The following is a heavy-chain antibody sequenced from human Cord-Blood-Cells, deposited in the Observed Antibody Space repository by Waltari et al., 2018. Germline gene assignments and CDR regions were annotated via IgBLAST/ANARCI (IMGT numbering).Heavy chain of an antibody. CDR3: ACCSTSCYDY. J-gene: IGHJ4*02. V-gene: IGHV1-69*09. CDR1: GGTFRSYA. D-gene: IGHD2-2*01. Sequence: QVQLVQSGAEVKKHGSSVKGSCKDSGGTFRSYAISWVRQAPGQGLEWMGRIIPILGIANYAQKFQGRVTITADKSTSTAYMELSSLRSEDTAVYYCACCSTSCYDYWGQGTLVTVSS. CDR2: IIPILGIA.